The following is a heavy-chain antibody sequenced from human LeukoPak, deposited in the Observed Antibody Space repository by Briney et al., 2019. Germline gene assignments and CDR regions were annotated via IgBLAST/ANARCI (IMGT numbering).Heavy chain of an antibody. V-gene: IGHV4-59*12. CDR1: GGSISNYV. Sequence: SETLSLTCTVSGGSISNYVWSWIRQPPGKGLEWIGYINDSGNTKYNPSLESRVTISVDTSKSQFSLKLSSVTAADTAVYYCARSVYRRRNGFDPWGQGTLVTVSS. CDR2: INDSGNT. D-gene: IGHD5/OR15-5a*01. J-gene: IGHJ5*02. CDR3: ARSVYRRRNGFDP.